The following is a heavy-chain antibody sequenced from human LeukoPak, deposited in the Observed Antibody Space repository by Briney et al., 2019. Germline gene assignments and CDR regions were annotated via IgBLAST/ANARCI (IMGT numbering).Heavy chain of an antibody. D-gene: IGHD3-3*01. J-gene: IGHJ4*02. CDR1: GFTFSSYA. V-gene: IGHV3-23*01. CDR2: ISGSGGST. Sequence: GGSLRLSCAASGFTFSSYAMSWVRQAPGKGLEWVSAISGSGGSTYYADSVKGRFTISRDNSKNTLYLQMNSLRAEDTAVYYCAKDQSGEIYYDFWSGYLFDYWGQGTLVTVSS. CDR3: AKDQSGEIYYDFWSGYLFDY.